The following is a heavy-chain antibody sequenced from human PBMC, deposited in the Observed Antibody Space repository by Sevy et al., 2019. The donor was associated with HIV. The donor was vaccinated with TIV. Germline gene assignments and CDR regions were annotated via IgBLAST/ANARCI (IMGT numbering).Heavy chain of an antibody. Sequence: GGSLRLSCAASGFTFSSYSMNWVRQAPGKGLEWVSSISSSSSYIYDADSVKGRFTISRDNAKNSLYLQMNSLRAEDTAVYYCARDGIYDCGSGSVYAFDIWGQGTMVTVSS. CDR2: ISSSSSYI. V-gene: IGHV3-21*01. J-gene: IGHJ3*02. CDR3: ARDGIYDCGSGSVYAFDI. CDR1: GFTFSSYS. D-gene: IGHD3-3*01.